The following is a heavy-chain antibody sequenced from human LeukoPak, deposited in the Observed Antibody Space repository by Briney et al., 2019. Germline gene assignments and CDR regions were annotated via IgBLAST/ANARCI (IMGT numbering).Heavy chain of an antibody. CDR2: ISSGGGT. Sequence: PGGSLRLSCAASGFTVNNNYMTWVRQAPGKGLQCVAIISSGGGTSYADSVKGRFTVSRDNSKNTMFLQMNSLRAEDTAVYYCARTFDRGWHFDFWGQGTLVTVSA. D-gene: IGHD6-19*01. CDR1: GFTVNNNY. J-gene: IGHJ4*02. CDR3: ARTFDRGWHFDF. V-gene: IGHV3-53*01.